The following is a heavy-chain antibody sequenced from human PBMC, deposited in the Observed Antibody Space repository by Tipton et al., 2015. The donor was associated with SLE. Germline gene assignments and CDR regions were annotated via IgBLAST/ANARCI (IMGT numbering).Heavy chain of an antibody. CDR1: GGSFSSYY. V-gene: IGHV4-34*01. CDR2: INHSGST. D-gene: IGHD2-2*01. CDR3: ARRCQYQLLR. J-gene: IGHJ1*01. Sequence: TLSLTCAVYGGSFSSYYWSWIRQPPGKGLEWIGEINHSGSTNYNPSLKSRFTISVDTSKNQFSLKLSSVTAADTAVYYCARRCQYQLLRWGQGTLVTVSS.